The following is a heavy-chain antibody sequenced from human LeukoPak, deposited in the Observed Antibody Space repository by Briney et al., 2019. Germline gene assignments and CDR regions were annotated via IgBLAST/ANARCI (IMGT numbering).Heavy chain of an antibody. V-gene: IGHV3-30*02. CDR2: IRYDGSTK. CDR3: AKDRITMIVVVTDSDY. D-gene: IGHD3-22*01. Sequence: GGSLRLSCAASAFTFSTYGMHWVRQAPGKGLEWVAFIRYDGSTKYYADSVKGRFTISRDNSKNTVYLQMNSLRAEDTAVYYCAKDRITMIVVVTDSDYWGQGTLVTVSS. CDR1: AFTFSTYG. J-gene: IGHJ4*02.